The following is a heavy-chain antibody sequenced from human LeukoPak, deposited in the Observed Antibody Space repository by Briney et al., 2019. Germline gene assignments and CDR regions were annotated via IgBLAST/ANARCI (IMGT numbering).Heavy chain of an antibody. D-gene: IGHD4-17*01. CDR1: GGSISSGGYY. J-gene: IGHJ5*02. Sequence: SQTLSLTCTVSGGSISSGGYYWSWIRQHPGKGLEWIGYIYYSGSTYYNPSLKSRVTISVDTSKNQFSLKLSSVTAADTAVYYCARDYGDYRNWFDPWGQGTLVTVSS. CDR3: ARDYGDYRNWFDP. CDR2: IYYSGST. V-gene: IGHV4-31*03.